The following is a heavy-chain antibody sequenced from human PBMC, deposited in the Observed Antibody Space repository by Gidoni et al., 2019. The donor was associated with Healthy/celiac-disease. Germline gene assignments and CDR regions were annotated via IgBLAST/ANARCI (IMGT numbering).Heavy chain of an antibody. D-gene: IGHD6-13*01. J-gene: IGHJ3*02. CDR3: ASIAAAAPEFDAFDI. Sequence: EVQLVESGGGLVQPGRSLRRSCAASGFPFDAYAMHWVRQAPGKGLEWVSGISWNSGSIGYADSVKGRFTISRDNAKNSLYLQMNSLRAEDTALYYCASIAAAAPEFDAFDIWGQGTMVTVSS. CDR1: GFPFDAYA. CDR2: ISWNSGSI. V-gene: IGHV3-9*01.